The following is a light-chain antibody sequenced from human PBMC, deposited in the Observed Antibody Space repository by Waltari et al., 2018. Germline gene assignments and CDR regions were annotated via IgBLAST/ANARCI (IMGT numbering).Light chain of an antibody. CDR1: QGIRID. CDR3: LQHSNYPFT. CDR2: VAS. V-gene: IGKV1-17*01. Sequence: DIQMTQSPSSLSPSVGDRLTIPCRASQGIRIDLGWYQQKPGKAPKRLIYVASRLQSGVPSRFSGSGSGTEFTLTNSSLQPEDFATYYCLQHSNYPFTFGPGTKVDIK. J-gene: IGKJ3*01.